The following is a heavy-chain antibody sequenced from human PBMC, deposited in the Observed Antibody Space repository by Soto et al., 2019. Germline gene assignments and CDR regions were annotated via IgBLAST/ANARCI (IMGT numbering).Heavy chain of an antibody. D-gene: IGHD2-2*01. CDR2: IIPIFGTA. V-gene: IGHV1-69*12. CDR3: ARVSANDCISTSCYVNYYYGMDV. CDR1: GGTFSSYA. J-gene: IGHJ6*02. Sequence: QVQLVQSGAEVKKPGSSVKVSCKASGGTFSSYAISWVRQPPGQGLEWMGVIIPIFGTANYAQKFQGRVTITADESTSTAYMELSSLRSEDTAVYYCARVSANDCISTSCYVNYYYGMDVWGQGTTVTVSS.